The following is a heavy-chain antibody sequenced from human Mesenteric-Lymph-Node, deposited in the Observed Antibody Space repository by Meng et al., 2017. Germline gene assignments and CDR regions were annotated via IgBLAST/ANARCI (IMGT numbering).Heavy chain of an antibody. J-gene: IGHJ2*01. CDR1: GFTLSSYW. CDR2: IKQDGSEK. D-gene: IGHD3-10*01. V-gene: IGHV3-7*01. Sequence: LVGFGGGLGQPGGSLRLSCAASGFTLSSYWMSWVCQAPGKGLEWVANIKQDGSEKYYVDFVKGRFTISRDNAKNSLYLQMNSLRAEDTAVYYCARDTGNWYFDLWGRGTLVTVSS. CDR3: ARDTGNWYFDL.